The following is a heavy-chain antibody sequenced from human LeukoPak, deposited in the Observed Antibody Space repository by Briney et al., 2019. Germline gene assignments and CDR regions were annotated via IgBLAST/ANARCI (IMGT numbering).Heavy chain of an antibody. CDR3: ARDGYSFGHDFDY. J-gene: IGHJ4*02. CDR1: GFTASSNY. CDR2: IYPGGYT. V-gene: IGHV3-66*01. D-gene: IGHD5-18*01. Sequence: GGSLRLSCAASGFTASSNYMSWVRRAPGKGLEWVSVIYPGGYTHYADSVKGRFTISRDNAKNTLYLQMNSLRAEDTAVYYCARDGYSFGHDFDYWGQGTLVTVSS.